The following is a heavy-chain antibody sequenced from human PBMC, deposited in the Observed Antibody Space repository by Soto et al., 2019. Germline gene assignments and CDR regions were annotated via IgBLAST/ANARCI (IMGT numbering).Heavy chain of an antibody. CDR3: AKDHSGRSGYYYPGNY. D-gene: IGHD3-22*01. CDR2: ISYDGSNK. J-gene: IGHJ4*02. Sequence: PGGSLRLSCAASGFTFSSYGMHWVRQAPGKGLEWMAVISYDGSNKYYADSVKGRFTISRDNSKNTLYLQMNSLRAEDTAVYYCAKDHSGRSGYYYPGNYWGQGTLVTVSS. V-gene: IGHV3-30*18. CDR1: GFTFSSYG.